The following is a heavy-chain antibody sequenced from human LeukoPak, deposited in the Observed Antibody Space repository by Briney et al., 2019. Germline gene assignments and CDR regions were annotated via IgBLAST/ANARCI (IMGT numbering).Heavy chain of an antibody. Sequence: EGSLRLSCAASGFTVSSNYMSWVRQAPGKGLEWVSVIYSGGSTYYADSVKGRFTISRDNSKNTLYLQMNSLRAEDTAVYYCASVVVVPAAMPAMDVWGQGTTVTVSS. D-gene: IGHD2-2*01. V-gene: IGHV3-53*01. CDR1: GFTVSSNY. CDR3: ASVVVVPAAMPAMDV. CDR2: IYSGGST. J-gene: IGHJ6*02.